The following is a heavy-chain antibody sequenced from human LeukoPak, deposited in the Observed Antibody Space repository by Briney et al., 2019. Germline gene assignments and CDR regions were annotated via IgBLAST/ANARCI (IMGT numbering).Heavy chain of an antibody. J-gene: IGHJ4*02. Sequence: SETLSLTCTVSGGSISINNYYWGWIRQPPGKGLEWIGSIYYSGSTYYNPSLKSRVTISVDTSKNQFSLKLSSVTAADTAVYYCARRYSGYDWSSGWFNPDGSSENWGQGTLVTVSS. CDR2: IYYSGST. D-gene: IGHD5-12*01. V-gene: IGHV4-39*01. CDR3: ARRYSGYDWSSGWFNPDGSSEN. CDR1: GGSISINNYY.